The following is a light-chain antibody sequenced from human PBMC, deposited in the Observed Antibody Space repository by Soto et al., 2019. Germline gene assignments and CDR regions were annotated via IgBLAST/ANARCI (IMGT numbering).Light chain of an antibody. J-gene: IGKJ4*01. CDR3: QQSYSTLLT. V-gene: IGKV1-39*01. CDR2: AAS. CDR1: QSISSY. Sequence: DIQMTQSPSSLSASVGDRVTITCRASQSISSYLNWYQQKPGKAPKLLIYAASSLQSGVTSRFSGSGSRTDFTLTISSLQPEDFATYYCQQSYSTLLTFGGGTKVEIK.